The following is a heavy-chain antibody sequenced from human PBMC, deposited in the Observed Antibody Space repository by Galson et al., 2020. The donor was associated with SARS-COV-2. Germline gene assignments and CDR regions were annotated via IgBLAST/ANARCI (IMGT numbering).Heavy chain of an antibody. V-gene: IGHV3-9*01. Sequence: GGSLRLSCAASGFTFDDYAMHWVRQAPGKGLEWVSGISWNSGSIGYADSVKGRFTISRDNAKNSLYLQMNSLRAEDTALYYCAKEKVERITMVQGVKGYFDYWGQGTLVTVSS. CDR3: AKEKVERITMVQGVKGYFDY. CDR1: GFTFDDYA. J-gene: IGHJ4*02. CDR2: ISWNSGSI. D-gene: IGHD3-10*01.